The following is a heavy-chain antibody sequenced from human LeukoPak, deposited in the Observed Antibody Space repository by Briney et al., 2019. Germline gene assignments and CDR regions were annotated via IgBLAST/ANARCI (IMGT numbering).Heavy chain of an antibody. D-gene: IGHD3-22*01. J-gene: IGHJ6*03. CDR2: ISWYSGSI. CDR3: AKGGYYDTGGYYFKYYMDV. CDR1: GFTFDDYA. Sequence: GGYLRLSCAASGFTFDDYAMHWVRQAPGKGLEWVSGISWYSGSIGYADSVKGRFTISRDNSKNTLYLQMNSLRPEDTAVYYCAKGGYYDTGGYYFKYYMDVWGKGTTVTVSS. V-gene: IGHV3-9*01.